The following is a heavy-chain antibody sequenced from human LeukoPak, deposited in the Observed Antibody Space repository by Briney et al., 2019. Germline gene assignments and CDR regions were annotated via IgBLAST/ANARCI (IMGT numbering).Heavy chain of an antibody. D-gene: IGHD5-18*01. Sequence: PGGSLRLSCAASGFTFSSYSMNWVRQAPGKGLEWVSSISSSSSYIYYADSVKGRFTISRDNAKNSLYLQMNSLRAEDTAVYYYARGPHVDTAMVLDVWGKGTTVTVSS. CDR1: GFTFSSYS. J-gene: IGHJ6*04. V-gene: IGHV3-21*01. CDR2: ISSSSSYI. CDR3: ARGPHVDTAMVLDV.